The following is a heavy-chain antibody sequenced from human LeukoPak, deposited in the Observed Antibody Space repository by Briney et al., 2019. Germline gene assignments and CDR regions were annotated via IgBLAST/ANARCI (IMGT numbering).Heavy chain of an antibody. J-gene: IGHJ1*01. Sequence: GGSLRLSCAASGFTLSSYGMHWVRQAPGKGLEWVAFIRYDGSNKYYADSVKGRFTISRDNSKNTLYLQMNSLRAEDTSVYYCANTPSSGWFQGYFQHWGQGTLVTVSS. CDR3: ANTPSSGWFQGYFQH. CDR2: IRYDGSNK. CDR1: GFTLSSYG. D-gene: IGHD6-19*01. V-gene: IGHV3-30*02.